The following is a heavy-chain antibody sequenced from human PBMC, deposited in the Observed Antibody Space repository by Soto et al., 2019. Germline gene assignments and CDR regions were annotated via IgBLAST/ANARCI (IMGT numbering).Heavy chain of an antibody. CDR3: AREFRNYASSVAY. Sequence: QVQLVQSGAEVKMSGASVKVSCKASGYVFSSYTLHWVRQAPGQRLEWMGWINAGNGKTKYAPMFQDRVTMSRDTSAKTVYMELNSLRSEDTAVYYCAREFRNYASSVAYWGQGTLVSVSS. J-gene: IGHJ4*02. V-gene: IGHV1-3*01. CDR1: GYVFSSYT. CDR2: INAGNGKT. D-gene: IGHD3-22*01.